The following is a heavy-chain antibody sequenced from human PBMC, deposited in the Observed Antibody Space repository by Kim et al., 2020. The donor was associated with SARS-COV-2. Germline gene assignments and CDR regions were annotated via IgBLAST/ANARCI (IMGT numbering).Heavy chain of an antibody. CDR3: ASLVPLYCSGGSCYDY. J-gene: IGHJ4*02. D-gene: IGHD2-15*01. Sequence: LKSRVTISVDTSKNQFSLKLSSVTAADTAVYYCASLVPLYCSGGSCYDYWGQGTLVTVSS. V-gene: IGHV4-39*01.